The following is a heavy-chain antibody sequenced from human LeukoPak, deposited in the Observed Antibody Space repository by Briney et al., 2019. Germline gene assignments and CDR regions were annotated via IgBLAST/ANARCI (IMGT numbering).Heavy chain of an antibody. Sequence: GGSLRLSCAASGFTFDDYAMHWVRQAPGKGLEWVAVIWYDGSNKYYADSVKGRFTISRDNSKNTLYLQMNSLRAEDTAVYYCARDRRSCSSTSCYPYYWGQGTLVTVSS. J-gene: IGHJ4*02. CDR2: IWYDGSNK. CDR3: ARDRRSCSSTSCYPYY. D-gene: IGHD2-2*01. CDR1: GFTFDDYA. V-gene: IGHV3-33*08.